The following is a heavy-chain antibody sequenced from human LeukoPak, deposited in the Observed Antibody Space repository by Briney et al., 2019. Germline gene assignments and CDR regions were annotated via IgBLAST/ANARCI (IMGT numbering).Heavy chain of an antibody. CDR3: ARQRDSSWHLKYNWFDP. Sequence: ASVKVSCKASGYTFTSYYMHWVRQAPGQGLEWMGIINPSGGSTSYAQKFQGRVTMTRDMSTSTVYMELSSLRSEDTAVYYRARQRDSSWHLKYNWFDPWGQGTLVTVSS. CDR2: INPSGGST. CDR1: GYTFTSYY. V-gene: IGHV1-46*01. J-gene: IGHJ5*02. D-gene: IGHD6-13*01.